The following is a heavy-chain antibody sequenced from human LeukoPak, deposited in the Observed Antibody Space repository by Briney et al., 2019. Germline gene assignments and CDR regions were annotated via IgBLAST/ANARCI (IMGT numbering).Heavy chain of an antibody. J-gene: IGHJ5*02. D-gene: IGHD5-18*01. CDR2: INSDGSST. CDR3: TRGYGDWFDP. V-gene: IGHV3-74*01. Sequence: PGGSLRLSCAASGFTSSNYWIHWVRQAPGKGLVWVSRINSDGSSTYYADSVKGRFSISRDNAKNTLCLQMNSLRAEDTAVYYCTRGYGDWFDPWGQGTLVTVSS. CDR1: GFTSSNYW.